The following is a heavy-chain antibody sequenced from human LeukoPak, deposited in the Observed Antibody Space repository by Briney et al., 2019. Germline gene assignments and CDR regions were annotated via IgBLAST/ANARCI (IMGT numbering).Heavy chain of an antibody. D-gene: IGHD2-2*01. Sequence: ASVKVSCKASGYTFTGYYMHWVRQAPGQGLEWMGWINPNSGGTNYAQKFQGRVTMTRDTSISTAYMELSRLRSDDTAVYYCARAGGDIVVVPAAMSYYYYMDVWGKGTTVTVSS. CDR3: ARAGGDIVVVPAAMSYYYYMDV. CDR1: GYTFTGYY. V-gene: IGHV1-2*02. CDR2: INPNSGGT. J-gene: IGHJ6*03.